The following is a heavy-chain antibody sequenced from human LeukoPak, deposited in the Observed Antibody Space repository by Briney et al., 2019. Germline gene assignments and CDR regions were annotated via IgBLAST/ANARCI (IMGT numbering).Heavy chain of an antibody. V-gene: IGHV4-34*01. J-gene: IGHJ3*02. D-gene: IGHD3-22*01. CDR1: RGSFSGYY. CDR3: ARGDRITMIVEGAFDI. CDR2: INHSGST. Sequence: PSETLSLTCAVYRGSFSGYYWSWIRQPPGKGLEWIGEINHSGSTNYNPSLKSRVTISVDTSKNQFSLKLSSVAAADTAVYYCARGDRITMIVEGAFDIWGQGTMVTVSS.